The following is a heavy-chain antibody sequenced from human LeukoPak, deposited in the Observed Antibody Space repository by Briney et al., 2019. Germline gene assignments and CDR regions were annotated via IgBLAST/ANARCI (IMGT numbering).Heavy chain of an antibody. J-gene: IGHJ3*02. V-gene: IGHV3-73*01. Sequence: GGSLRLSCAASGLTFSGSAMHSVRQASGKGLEWVGRIRRKANRYATGYAASVKGRFTISRDDSKSTAYLQMNSLKTEDTAVYYCTASDAFDIWGQGTMVTVSS. CDR3: TASDAFDI. CDR2: IRRKANRYAT. CDR1: GLTFSGSA.